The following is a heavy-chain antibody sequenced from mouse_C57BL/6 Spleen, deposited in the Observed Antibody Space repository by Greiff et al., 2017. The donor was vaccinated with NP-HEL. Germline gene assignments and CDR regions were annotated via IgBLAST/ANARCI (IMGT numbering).Heavy chain of an antibody. Sequence: QVQLQQPGAELVKPGASVKLSCKASGYTFTSYWMQWVKQRPGQGLEWIGEIDPSDSYTNYTQQFKGKATLTVDTSSSTAYMQLSSLTSEDSAVYYCARLYYGSSPGAMDYWGQGTSVTVSS. V-gene: IGHV1-50*01. D-gene: IGHD1-1*01. CDR3: ARLYYGSSPGAMDY. CDR1: GYTFTSYW. CDR2: IDPSDSYT. J-gene: IGHJ4*01.